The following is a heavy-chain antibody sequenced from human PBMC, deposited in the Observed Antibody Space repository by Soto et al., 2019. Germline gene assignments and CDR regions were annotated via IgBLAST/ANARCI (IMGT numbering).Heavy chain of an antibody. CDR3: ARVRATGAGWD. D-gene: IGHD5-12*01. CDR1: GGTFSSYT. J-gene: IGHJ4*02. V-gene: IGHV1-69*02. CDR2: IIPILGIA. Sequence: QVQLVQSGAEVKKPGSSVKVSCKASGGTFSSYTISWVRQAPGQGLEWMGRIIPILGIANYAQKFQGRVTITADKSTSTAYMELSSVRSEDTAVYYWARVRATGAGWDWGQGTLVTVSS.